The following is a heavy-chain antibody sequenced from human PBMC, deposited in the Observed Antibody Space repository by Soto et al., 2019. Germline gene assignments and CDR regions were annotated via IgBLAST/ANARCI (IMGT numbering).Heavy chain of an antibody. CDR2: ISYDSTKT. CDR1: GFTFNSYG. D-gene: IGHD1-26*01. CDR3: ARTRSAWSDFHYYSLDV. J-gene: IGHJ6*02. V-gene: IGHV3-30*03. Sequence: GGSLRLSCAASGFTFNSYGMHWVRQGPGNGLEWVAFISYDSTKTYYADSVKGRFTISRDNSNSALYVQMNSLTGEDTAVYYCARTRSAWSDFHYYSLDVWDQGTTVTVSS.